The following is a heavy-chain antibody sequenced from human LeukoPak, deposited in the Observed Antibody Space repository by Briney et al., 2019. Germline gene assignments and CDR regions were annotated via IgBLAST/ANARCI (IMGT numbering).Heavy chain of an antibody. V-gene: IGHV4-59*01. J-gene: IGHJ3*02. CDR3: ARLVYYQDTFDI. D-gene: IGHD3-10*01. CDR1: GGPISSYY. Sequence: SETLSLTCSVSGGPISSYYWSWIRQPPGRGPEWIAYVYYTGSTNYNPSLKSRVTMSVDTSMNQFSLKLNSVTAADTAVYYCARLVYYQDTFDIWGQGTLVTVSS. CDR2: VYYTGST.